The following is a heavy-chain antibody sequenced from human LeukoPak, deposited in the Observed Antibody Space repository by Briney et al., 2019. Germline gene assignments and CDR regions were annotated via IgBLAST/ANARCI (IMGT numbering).Heavy chain of an antibody. D-gene: IGHD3-10*02. CDR3: ASYFVGNGGRGY. CDR2: VYDSWNN. Sequence: SETLSLTCTVSGDSINSGNSHWTWIRQPPGKGLEWLGSVYDSWNNYYNPSLESRITMSVDTSKNQYSPELGSVIAADTAVYYCASYFVGNGGRGYWGQGALVTVSS. V-gene: IGHV4-30-4*01. J-gene: IGHJ4*02. CDR1: GDSINSGNSH.